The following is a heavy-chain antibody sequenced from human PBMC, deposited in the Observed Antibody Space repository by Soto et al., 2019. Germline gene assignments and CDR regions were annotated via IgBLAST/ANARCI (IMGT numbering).Heavy chain of an antibody. Sequence: GGSLRLSCAASGFTFSSYGMHWVRQAPGKGLEWVAVISYDGSNKYYADSVKGRFTISRDNSKNTLYLQMNSLRAEDTAVYYCAQGPDYGDYEIDYWGQGTLVTVSS. V-gene: IGHV3-30*18. CDR3: AQGPDYGDYEIDY. D-gene: IGHD4-17*01. CDR1: GFTFSSYG. CDR2: ISYDGSNK. J-gene: IGHJ4*02.